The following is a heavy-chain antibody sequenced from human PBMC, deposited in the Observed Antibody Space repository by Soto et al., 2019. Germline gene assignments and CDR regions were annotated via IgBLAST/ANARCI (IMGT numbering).Heavy chain of an antibody. D-gene: IGHD2-2*01. V-gene: IGHV4-39*01. J-gene: IGHJ4*02. CDR2: IYYSGGT. Sequence: SETLSLTCTVSGGSISSSSYYWGWIRQPQGKGLEWIGSIYYSGGTYYNPSLKSRVTISVDTSKNQFSLKLSSVTAADTAVYYCARLFPRVVPAAIYFDYWGQGTLVTVSS. CDR3: ARLFPRVVPAAIYFDY. CDR1: GGSISSSSYY.